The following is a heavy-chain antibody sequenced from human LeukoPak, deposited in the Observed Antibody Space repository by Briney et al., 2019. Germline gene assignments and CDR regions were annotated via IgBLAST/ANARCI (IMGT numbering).Heavy chain of an antibody. J-gene: IGHJ4*02. CDR2: ITNSGNSK. CDR1: GFTFSSYS. V-gene: IGHV3-48*01. D-gene: IGHD3-22*01. CDR3: ARTRSSGYLNFDY. Sequence: GGSLRLSCAASGFTFSSYSMNWVRQAPGKGLEWVSYITNSGNSKSYADSVKGRFTISRDNTKNSLYLQMNGLRAEDTAVYYCARTRSSGYLNFDYWGQGILVTVSS.